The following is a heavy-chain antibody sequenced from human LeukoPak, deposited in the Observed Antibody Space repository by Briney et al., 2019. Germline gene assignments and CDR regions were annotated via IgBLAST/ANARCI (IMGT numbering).Heavy chain of an antibody. CDR1: GFTFNNHA. CDR2: ISGSGTNT. D-gene: IGHD5-12*01. Sequence: GGSLRLSCTASGFTFNNHAMNWVRQAPGKGLHWVSSISGSGTNTYYADFLKGRFTISRDNSKNTLFLQMNSLRAEDTAVYYCARGPSGYHNTGGQGTLVTVSS. J-gene: IGHJ4*02. CDR3: ARGPSGYHNT. V-gene: IGHV3-23*01.